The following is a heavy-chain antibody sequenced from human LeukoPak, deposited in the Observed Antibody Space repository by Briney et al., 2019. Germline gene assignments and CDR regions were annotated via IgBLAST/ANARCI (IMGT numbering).Heavy chain of an antibody. D-gene: IGHD3-16*01. Sequence: GGSLRLSCAASGFTFSSYAMHWVRQAPGKGLEWVAVVSYDGSNKYYADSVKGRFTISRDNSKNTLYLQMNSLRAEDTAVYYCARDGGAFDYWGQGTLVTVSS. CDR2: VSYDGSNK. CDR3: ARDGGAFDY. CDR1: GFTFSSYA. J-gene: IGHJ4*02. V-gene: IGHV3-30-3*01.